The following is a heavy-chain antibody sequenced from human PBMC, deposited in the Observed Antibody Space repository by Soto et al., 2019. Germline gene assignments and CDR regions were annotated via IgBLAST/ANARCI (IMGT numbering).Heavy chain of an antibody. CDR1: GYSFTSYW. V-gene: IGHV5-10-1*01. Sequence: GESLKISCKGSGYSFTSYWISWVRQMPGKGLEWMGRIDPSDSYTNYSPSFQGHVTISADKSISTAYLQWSSLKASDTAMYYCARHQTYYYDSSGYYNSGTFDYWAQGTLVPVSS. D-gene: IGHD3-22*01. CDR3: ARHQTYYYDSSGYYNSGTFDY. CDR2: IDPSDSYT. J-gene: IGHJ4*02.